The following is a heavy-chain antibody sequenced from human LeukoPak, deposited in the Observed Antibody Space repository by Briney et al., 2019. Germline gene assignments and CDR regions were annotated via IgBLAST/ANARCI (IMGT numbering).Heavy chain of an antibody. CDR1: GGTFSSYA. J-gene: IGHJ4*02. D-gene: IGHD3-22*01. CDR3: ARAYYYYDSSGYCFNY. Sequence: ASVKVSCKASGGTFSSYAISWVRQAPGQGLEWMGGIIPIFGTANYAQKFQGRVTITADESTSTAYMELSSLRSEDTAVYYCARAYYYYDSSGYCFNYWGQGTLVTVSS. V-gene: IGHV1-69*13. CDR2: IIPIFGTA.